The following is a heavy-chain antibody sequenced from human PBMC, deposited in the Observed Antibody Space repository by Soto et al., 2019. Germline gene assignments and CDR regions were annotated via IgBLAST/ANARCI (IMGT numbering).Heavy chain of an antibody. D-gene: IGHD3-22*01. CDR1: GFTFDNFA. V-gene: IGHV3-23*01. CDR2: ISGGGVGR. J-gene: IGHJ4*02. Sequence: EVRLLESGGGLEQPGGSLRLSCTTSGFTFDNFAMSWVRQAPGRGLEWVSAISGGGVGRYYADSVKGRFIISRDNSKITVYLQVNGLRIEDTAVYYCAKDVHYDSSGGLDYWGQGTLGTVSS. CDR3: AKDVHYDSSGGLDY.